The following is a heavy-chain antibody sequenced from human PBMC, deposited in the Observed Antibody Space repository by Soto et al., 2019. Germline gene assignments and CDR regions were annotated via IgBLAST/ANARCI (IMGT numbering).Heavy chain of an antibody. CDR1: GDSISSSRW. V-gene: IGHV4-4*02. CDR2: IYHDGNT. Sequence: QVQLQESGPGLVKPSGTLSLTCAVSGDSISSSRWWTWVRQPPGKGLEWIGEIYHDGNTNYNTSXEXRXXISVDKSKNQFSLTLSSVPAADTAVYYCGDPPSAFWGQGTLVTVSS. CDR3: GDPPSAF. D-gene: IGHD6-19*01. J-gene: IGHJ4*02.